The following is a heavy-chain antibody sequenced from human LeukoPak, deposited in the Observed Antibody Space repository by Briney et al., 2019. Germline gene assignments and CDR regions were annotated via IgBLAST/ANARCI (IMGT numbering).Heavy chain of an antibody. CDR1: GGSFSGYY. Sequence: SETLSLTCAVYGGSFSGYYWSWIRQPPGKGMEWIGEINHSGSTNYNPSLKSRVTISVDTSKNQFSLKLSSVTAADTAVYYCARLAGPYYYYYMDVWGKGTTVTVSS. CDR3: ARLAGPYYYYYMDV. V-gene: IGHV4-34*01. CDR2: INHSGST. J-gene: IGHJ6*03. D-gene: IGHD6-19*01.